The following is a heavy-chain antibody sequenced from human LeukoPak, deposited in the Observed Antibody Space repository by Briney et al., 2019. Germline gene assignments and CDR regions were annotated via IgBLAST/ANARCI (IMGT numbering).Heavy chain of an antibody. V-gene: IGHV4-4*07. CDR3: ATERSRGLAL. D-gene: IGHD2-2*01. CDR1: GDSTSGCY. J-gene: IGHJ5*02. Sequence: KPSETLSLTCTVPGDSTSGCYWSWIRQPAGKGLEWIGRMYTSGSANYNPSLKSRVTMSLDTSKKLFSLQMSSVTAADTAIYYCATERSRGLALWGQGALVIVSS. CDR2: MYTSGSA.